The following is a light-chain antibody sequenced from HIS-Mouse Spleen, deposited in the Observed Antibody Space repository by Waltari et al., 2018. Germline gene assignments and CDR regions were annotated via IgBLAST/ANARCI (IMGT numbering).Light chain of an antibody. V-gene: IGLV3-10*01. CDR3: YSTDSSGNHRV. Sequence: SYELTQPPSVSVSPGQTARITCSGDVLPKKYAYWYQQKSGQAPVLVIYEDSKRTSGIPERFSGSSSGTIANLTISGAQVEDEADYYCYSTDSSGNHRVFGGGTKLTVL. CDR2: EDS. J-gene: IGLJ2*01. CDR1: VLPKKY.